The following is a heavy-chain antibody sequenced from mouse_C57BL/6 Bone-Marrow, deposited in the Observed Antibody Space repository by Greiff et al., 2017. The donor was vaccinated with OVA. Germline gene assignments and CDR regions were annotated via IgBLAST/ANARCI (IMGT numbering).Heavy chain of an antibody. J-gene: IGHJ4*01. V-gene: IGHV1-22*01. CDR3: AEGSTVVADAMDY. D-gene: IGHD1-1*01. Sequence: VHVKQSGPELVKPGASVKMSCKASGYTFTDYNMHWVKQSHGKSLEWIGYINPNNGGTSYNQKFKGKATLTVNKSSSTAYMELRSLTSEDSAVYYCAEGSTVVADAMDYWGQGTSVTVSS. CDR1: GYTFTDYN. CDR2: INPNNGGT.